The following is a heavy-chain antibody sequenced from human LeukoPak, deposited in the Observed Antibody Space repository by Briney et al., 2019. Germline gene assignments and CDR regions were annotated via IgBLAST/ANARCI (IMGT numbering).Heavy chain of an antibody. CDR3: ARLRHCSSTSCYGGVDGFDI. Sequence: GESLKISCKGSGYGFTNYWVGWVLQMPGKGLEWMGIIYPGDSDTRYRPSFQGQVTISADKSFSTAYLQWSSLKASDTAMYYCARLRHCSSTSCYGGVDGFDIWGQGTMVTVSS. CDR2: IYPGDSDT. V-gene: IGHV5-51*01. CDR1: GYGFTNYW. D-gene: IGHD2-2*01. J-gene: IGHJ3*02.